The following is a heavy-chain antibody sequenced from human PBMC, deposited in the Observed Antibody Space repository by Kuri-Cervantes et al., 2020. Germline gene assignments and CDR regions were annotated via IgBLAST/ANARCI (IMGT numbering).Heavy chain of an antibody. D-gene: IGHD2-21*01. CDR1: GFTFSSYD. J-gene: IGHJ4*02. CDR2: IGTAGDT. Sequence: GGSLRLSCAASGFTFSSYDMHWVRQATGKGLEWVSAIGTAGDTYYPGSVKGRFTISRENAKNSLYLQMNSLRAGDTAVYYCASGASILWWSSEYYFDYWGQGTLVTVSS. CDR3: ASGASILWWSSEYYFDY. V-gene: IGHV3-13*01.